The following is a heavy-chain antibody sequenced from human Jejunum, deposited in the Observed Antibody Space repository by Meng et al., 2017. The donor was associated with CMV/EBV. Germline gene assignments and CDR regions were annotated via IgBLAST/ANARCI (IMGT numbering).Heavy chain of an antibody. CDR1: GYTFTSYK. V-gene: IGHV1-46*01. CDR3: ARDSGGGVNWFDP. CDR2: INPSGGTT. Sequence: SGYTFTSYKRHGVRQAPGQGPEWMGIINPSGGTTSYAQEFQGRVTMTRDTSTSTVYMELSSLRSEDTAVYYCARDSGGGVNWFDPWGQGTLVTVSS. J-gene: IGHJ5*02. D-gene: IGHD3-16*01.